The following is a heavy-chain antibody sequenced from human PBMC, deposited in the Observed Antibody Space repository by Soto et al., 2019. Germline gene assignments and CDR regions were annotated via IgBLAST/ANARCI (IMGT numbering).Heavy chain of an antibody. CDR1: GYSFTSYW. V-gene: IGHV5-10-1*01. Sequence: PGESLKISCKGSGYSFTSYWISWVRQMPGKGLEWMGRIDPSDSYTNYSPSFQGHVTISADKSISTAYLQWSSLKASDTAMYYCAAAYGSGSPLREPEAFDIWGQGTMVTVSS. J-gene: IGHJ3*02. CDR3: AAAYGSGSPLREPEAFDI. D-gene: IGHD3-10*01. CDR2: IDPSDSYT.